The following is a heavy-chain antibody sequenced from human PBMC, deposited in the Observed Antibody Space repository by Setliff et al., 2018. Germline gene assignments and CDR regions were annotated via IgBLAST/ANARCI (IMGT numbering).Heavy chain of an antibody. CDR3: AGGRTVGATNRHRLYYFDY. Sequence: ASVKVSCKASGYTFTSYDINWVRQATGQGLEWMGWMNPNSGNTGHAQKFQGRVTITRNTSISTAYMELSSLRSEDTAVYYCAGGRTVGATNRHRLYYFDYWGQGTLVTVSS. CDR2: MNPNSGNT. CDR1: GYTFTSYD. V-gene: IGHV1-8*03. D-gene: IGHD1-26*01. J-gene: IGHJ4*02.